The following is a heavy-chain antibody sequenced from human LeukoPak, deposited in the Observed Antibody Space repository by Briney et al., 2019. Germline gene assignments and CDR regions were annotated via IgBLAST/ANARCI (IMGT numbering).Heavy chain of an antibody. J-gene: IGHJ4*02. D-gene: IGHD2-15*01. Sequence: PSETLSLTCAVSGGSISSSNWWSWVRQPPGKGLEWIGSIYYSGSTYYSPSLKSRVTISVDTSKNQFSLKLSSVTAADTAVYYCARAKAWSYFDYWGQGTLVTVSS. V-gene: IGHV4-4*02. CDR3: ARAKAWSYFDY. CDR1: GGSISSSNW. CDR2: IYYSGST.